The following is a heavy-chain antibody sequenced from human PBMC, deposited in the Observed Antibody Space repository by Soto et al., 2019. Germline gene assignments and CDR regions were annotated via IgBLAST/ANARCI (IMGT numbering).Heavy chain of an antibody. D-gene: IGHD3-3*01. CDR3: ARHEFLEWLMHFDY. CDR1: GGSISSSSYY. CDR2: IYYSRST. V-gene: IGHV4-39*01. Sequence: PSETLSLTCTVSGGSISSSSYYWGWIRQPPGKGLEWIGSIYYSRSTYYNPSLKSRVTISVDTSKNQFSLKLSSVTAADTAVYYCARHEFLEWLMHFDYWGQGTLVTVSS. J-gene: IGHJ4*02.